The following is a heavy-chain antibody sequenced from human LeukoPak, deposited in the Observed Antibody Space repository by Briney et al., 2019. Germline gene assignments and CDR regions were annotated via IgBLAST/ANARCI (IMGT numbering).Heavy chain of an antibody. Sequence: ASVTVSCKASGYTFTVYYMHWVRRAPGQGLEWMGWISGYNGHTNYAQKFQGRVTMTTDTSTSTAYMELRSLRSDDTAVYYCARPRAAADTYYFDYWGQGTMVTVSS. V-gene: IGHV1-18*04. CDR2: ISGYNGHT. J-gene: IGHJ4*02. D-gene: IGHD6-13*01. CDR3: ARPRAAADTYYFDY. CDR1: GYTFTVYY.